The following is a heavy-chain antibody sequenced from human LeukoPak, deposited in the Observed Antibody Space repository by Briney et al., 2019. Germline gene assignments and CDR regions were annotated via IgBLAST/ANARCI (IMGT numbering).Heavy chain of an antibody. CDR1: GHSSMSYG. Sequence: ASVKVSCKASGHSSMSYGITWVRQAPGQGLEWMGWISAYNGNTNYAQKLQGRVTMTTDTSTSTAYMELRSLRSDDTAVYYCARGSRDGYNLPHNWGQGTLVTVS. CDR2: ISAYNGNT. V-gene: IGHV1-18*01. CDR3: ARGSRDGYNLPHN. D-gene: IGHD5-24*01. J-gene: IGHJ1*01.